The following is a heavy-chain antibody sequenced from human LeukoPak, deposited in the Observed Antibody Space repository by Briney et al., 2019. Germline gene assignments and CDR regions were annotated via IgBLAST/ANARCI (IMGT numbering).Heavy chain of an antibody. D-gene: IGHD3-22*01. V-gene: IGHV4-59*01. CDR1: GGSISSYY. CDR2: IYYSGST. J-gene: IGHJ6*03. Sequence: SETLSPTCTVSGGSISSYYWSWIRQPPGKGLEWIGYIYYSGSTSYYPYLRSRVTISVDTSKNQFSLKLSSVTAADTAVYYCARSSEGRYYYDSSGFSYYYYYMDVWGKGTTVTISS. CDR3: ARSSEGRYYYDSSGFSYYYYYMDV.